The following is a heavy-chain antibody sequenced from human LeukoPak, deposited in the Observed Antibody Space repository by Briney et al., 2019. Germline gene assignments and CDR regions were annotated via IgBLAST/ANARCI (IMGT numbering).Heavy chain of an antibody. CDR3: ARGPGYLAYYYGMDV. V-gene: IGHV4-34*01. D-gene: IGHD3-9*01. J-gene: IGHJ6*02. CDR2: INHSGST. CDR1: GGSFSGYY. Sequence: SETLSLTCAVYGGSFSGYYWSWIRQPPGKGLEWIGEINHSGSTNYNSSLKSRVTISVDTSKNQFSLKLSSVTAADTAVYYCARGPGYLAYYYGMDVWGQGTTVTVSS.